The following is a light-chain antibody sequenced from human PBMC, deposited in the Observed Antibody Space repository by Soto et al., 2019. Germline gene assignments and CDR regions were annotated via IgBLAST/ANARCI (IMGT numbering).Light chain of an antibody. V-gene: IGKV1-5*01. Sequence: DIQMTQSPSTLSASVGDRVTITCRASQNINNWLAWYQQKRGKAPNLLIYGASTLENGVPSRFSGSGFGTEFTLTISSLKPDDFETYYCQQYSAWYTFGQGTELEI. CDR2: GAS. CDR1: QNINNW. CDR3: QQYSAWYT. J-gene: IGKJ2*01.